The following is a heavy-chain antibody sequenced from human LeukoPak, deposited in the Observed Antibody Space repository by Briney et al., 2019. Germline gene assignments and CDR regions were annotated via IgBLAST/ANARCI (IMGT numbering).Heavy chain of an antibody. D-gene: IGHD2-15*01. J-gene: IGHJ6*02. V-gene: IGHV4-34*01. CDR3: ARRVPRYCSGGSCGKVYYYYCYGMDV. Sequence: SETLSLTCAVYGGSLSGYYWSWIRQPPGKGLEWIGEINHSGSTNNNPSLKSRVTISVDTSKNQFSLKLSSVTAADTAVYYCARRVPRYCSGGSCGKVYYYYCYGMDVWGQGTTVTVSS. CDR1: GGSLSGYY. CDR2: INHSGST.